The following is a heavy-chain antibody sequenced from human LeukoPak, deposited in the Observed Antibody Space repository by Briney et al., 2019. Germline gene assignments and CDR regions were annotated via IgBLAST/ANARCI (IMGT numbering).Heavy chain of an antibody. J-gene: IGHJ6*03. V-gene: IGHV4-59*01. D-gene: IGHD6-19*01. CDR2: IYYSGST. Sequence: SETLSLTCTVSGGSISSYYWSWIRQPPGKGLEWIGYIYYSGSTNYNPSLKSRVTISVDTSKDQFSLKLSSVTAADTAVYYCASLIAVAGAHYYMDVWGKRTTVTVSS. CDR3: ASLIAVAGAHYYMDV. CDR1: GGSISSYY.